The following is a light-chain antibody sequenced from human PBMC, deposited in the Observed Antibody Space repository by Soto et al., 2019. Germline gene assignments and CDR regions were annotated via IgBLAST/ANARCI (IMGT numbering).Light chain of an antibody. V-gene: IGLV1-51*01. J-gene: IGLJ3*02. Sequence: QSVLTQPPSVSAAPGQKVTISCSGSSSNIGNNYVSWYQQLPGTAPKLLIYDNNKRPSGIPDRFSGSKSGTSATLGITGLQTGDEADYYCGTWDSSLSAGFWVFGGGTQLTVL. CDR2: DNN. CDR3: GTWDSSLSAGFWV. CDR1: SSNIGNNY.